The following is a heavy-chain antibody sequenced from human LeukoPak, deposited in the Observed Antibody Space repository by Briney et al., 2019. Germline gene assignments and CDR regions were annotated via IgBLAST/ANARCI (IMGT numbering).Heavy chain of an antibody. J-gene: IGHJ5*02. CDR1: GFTFSSYG. D-gene: IGHD4-17*01. CDR2: IWYDGSNK. CDR3: ARDVTVTTSNWFDP. V-gene: IGHV3-33*01. Sequence: AGRSLRPSRAPSGFTFSSYGMDWVRHAPSKWLGSVVVIWYDGSNKYYADSVKGRFTISRDNSKNSLYLQMNSLRAEDTAVYYCARDVTVTTSNWFDPWGQGTLVTVSS.